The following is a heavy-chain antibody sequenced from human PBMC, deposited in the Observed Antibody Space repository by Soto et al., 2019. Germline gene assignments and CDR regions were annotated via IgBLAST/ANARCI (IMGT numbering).Heavy chain of an antibody. CDR1: GFTFSSYA. CDR3: ARGYCSGGSCYDFDY. CDR2: ISYDGSNK. Sequence: QVQLVESGGGVVQPGRSLRLSCAASGFTFSSYAMHWVRQAPGKGLEWVAVISYDGSNKYYADSVKGRFTISRDNSKNPLYLQMNSLRAEDTAVYYCARGYCSGGSCYDFDYWGQGTLVTVSS. D-gene: IGHD2-15*01. J-gene: IGHJ4*02. V-gene: IGHV3-30-3*01.